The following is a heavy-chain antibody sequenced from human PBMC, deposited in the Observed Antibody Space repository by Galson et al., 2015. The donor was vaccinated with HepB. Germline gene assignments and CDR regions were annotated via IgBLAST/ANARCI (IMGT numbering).Heavy chain of an antibody. Sequence: SLRLSCAASGFTFSSYSMNWVRQAPGKGLEWVSSISSSSSYIYYADSVKGRFTISRDNAKNSLYLQMNSLRAEDTAVYYCARDQDISCSGGSCYSNHDAFDIWGQGTMVTVSS. V-gene: IGHV3-21*01. D-gene: IGHD2-15*01. CDR3: ARDQDISCSGGSCYSNHDAFDI. J-gene: IGHJ3*02. CDR2: ISSSSSYI. CDR1: GFTFSSYS.